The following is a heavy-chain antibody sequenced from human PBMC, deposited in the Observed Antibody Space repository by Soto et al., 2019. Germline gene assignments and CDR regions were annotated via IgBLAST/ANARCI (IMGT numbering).Heavy chain of an antibody. V-gene: IGHV1-69*01. CDR3: AIGTSISWNCDF. CDR1: GGTFSNYA. Sequence: QVQVVQSGAEVKKPGSSVKVSCKASGGTFSNYAISWVRQAPGHGLEWVGGIIPLTETPVYAQTVQGRLTITADEITSAAYMELSSLRSDDTAVYYCAIGTSISWNCDFWGQGTLVTVSS. D-gene: IGHD6-13*01. J-gene: IGHJ4*02. CDR2: IIPLTETP.